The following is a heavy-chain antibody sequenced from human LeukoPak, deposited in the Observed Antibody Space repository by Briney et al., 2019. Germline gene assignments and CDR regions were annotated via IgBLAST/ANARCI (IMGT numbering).Heavy chain of an antibody. J-gene: IGHJ5*02. CDR1: GGSISGYY. D-gene: IGHD6-6*01. CDR3: ARGIAAPPGGYWFYP. Sequence: SETLSLTCAVYGGSISGYYWSWIRQPPRKGLEWIGEINHSGSTNYNPSLKSRVTISVDTSKNQFSLKVSSVTAADTAVYYCARGIAAPPGGYWFYPWGQGTLVTVSS. CDR2: INHSGST. V-gene: IGHV4-34*01.